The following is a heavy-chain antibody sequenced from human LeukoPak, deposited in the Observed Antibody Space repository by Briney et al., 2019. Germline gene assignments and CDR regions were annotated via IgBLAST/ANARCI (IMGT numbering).Heavy chain of an antibody. J-gene: IGHJ5*02. CDR2: FDPEDGET. D-gene: IGHD1-26*01. CDR1: GYTLTESS. Sequence: ASVKVSCKVSGYTLTESSMHWVRQAPGKGLEWMGGFDPEDGETIYAQKFQGRVTMTEDTSTDTAYMELSSLRSEDTAVYYCATAPSGPLVTNWFDPWGQGTLVTVSS. CDR3: ATAPSGPLVTNWFDP. V-gene: IGHV1-24*01.